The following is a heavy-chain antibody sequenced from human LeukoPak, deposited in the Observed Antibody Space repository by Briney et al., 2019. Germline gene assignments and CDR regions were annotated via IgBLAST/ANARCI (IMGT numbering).Heavy chain of an antibody. CDR3: AREKTNYYDSSGFDY. D-gene: IGHD3-22*01. V-gene: IGHV3-48*03. Sequence: GGSLRLSCAASGFTFSSYEMNWVRQAPGKGLEWVSYISSRGSTIYYADSVKGRFTISRDNAKNSLYLQMNSLRAEDTAVYYCAREKTNYYDSSGFDYWGQGTLVTVSS. J-gene: IGHJ4*02. CDR2: ISSRGSTI. CDR1: GFTFSSYE.